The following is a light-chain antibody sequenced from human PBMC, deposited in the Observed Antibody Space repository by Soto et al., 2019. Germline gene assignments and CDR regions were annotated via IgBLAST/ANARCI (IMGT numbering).Light chain of an antibody. Sequence: EVVLTQSPGTLSLSPGERATLSCRASQTVSRSYLAWYQQRPGQAPRLLISGTSRRATGIPDRFSGGGSGTDVTLTISRLEPEDFALYYCQQYDSSPITFGQGTRLEIK. J-gene: IGKJ5*01. CDR1: QTVSRSY. CDR2: GTS. V-gene: IGKV3-20*01. CDR3: QQYDSSPIT.